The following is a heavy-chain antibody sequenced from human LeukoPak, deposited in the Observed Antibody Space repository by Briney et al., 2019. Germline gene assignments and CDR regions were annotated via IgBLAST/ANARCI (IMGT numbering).Heavy chain of an antibody. V-gene: IGHV2-70*01. D-gene: IGHD3-3*01. J-gene: IGHJ4*02. CDR1: GFSLSTSGMC. CDR3: ARASSVSYDFDY. Sequence: SGPTLVNPTPTLTLTCTFSGFSLSTSGMCVSWIRQPPGKALEWLALIDWDDDKYYSTSLKTRLTISKDTSKNQVVLTMTNMDPVDTATYYCARASSVSYDFDYWGQGTLVTVSS. CDR2: IDWDDDK.